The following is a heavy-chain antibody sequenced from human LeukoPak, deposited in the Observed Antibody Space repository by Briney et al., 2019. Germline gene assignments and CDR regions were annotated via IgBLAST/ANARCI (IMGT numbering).Heavy chain of an antibody. V-gene: IGHV3-74*01. D-gene: IGHD6-19*01. CDR2: LNSDGSST. J-gene: IGHJ4*02. CDR1: GFTFSSYA. Sequence: GRSLRLSCAASGFTFSSYAMHWVRQAPGKGLVWVSRLNSDGSSTNYADSVKGRFTISRDNAKNTLSLQMNSLRAEDTAVYYCARGDLPVGGTLIDYWGQGTLVTVSS. CDR3: ARGDLPVGGTLIDY.